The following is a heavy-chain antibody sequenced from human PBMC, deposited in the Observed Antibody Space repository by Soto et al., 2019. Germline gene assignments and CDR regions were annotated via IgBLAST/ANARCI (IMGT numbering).Heavy chain of an antibody. J-gene: IGHJ4*02. D-gene: IGHD6-19*01. CDR1: GYTFTNHW. V-gene: IGHV5-51*01. CDR2: VNPSDSDT. Sequence: PGESLKISCKGSGYTFTNHWIAWVRQMPGKGLEWMGIVNPSDSDTRYSPSFQGQVTISADKSISHAYLQWSSLKASDTAIYYCARPDSNGWYDYWGQGSLVTVS. CDR3: ARPDSNGWYDY.